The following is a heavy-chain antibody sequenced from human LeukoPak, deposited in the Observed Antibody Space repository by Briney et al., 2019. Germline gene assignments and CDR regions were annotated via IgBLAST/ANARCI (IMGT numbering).Heavy chain of an antibody. V-gene: IGHV3-11*04. CDR1: GFTFGDYY. J-gene: IGHJ4*02. CDR2: ISSSGSTI. D-gene: IGHD3-22*01. Sequence: GSLRLSCAASGFTFGDYYMSWIRQAPGKGLEWVSYISSSGSTIYYADSVKGRFTISRDNAKNSLYLQMNSLRAEDTAVYYCARDAYYDSSVYLKYWGQGTLVTVSS. CDR3: ARDAYYDSSVYLKY.